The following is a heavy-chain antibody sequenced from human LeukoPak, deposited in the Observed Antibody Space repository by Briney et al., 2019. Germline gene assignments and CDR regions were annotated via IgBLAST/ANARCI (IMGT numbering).Heavy chain of an antibody. CDR3: ARRPARVTMIRAAFDI. V-gene: IGHV4-59*08. D-gene: IGHD3-22*01. Sequence: SETLSLTCTVSGGSISSYSWSWIRQPPGKGLEWIGYISYSGSTNYNPSLNSRVTISLDTSKNQSSLKVNSVTAADTAVYYCARRPARVTMIRAAFDIWGQGTMVTVSS. CDR1: GGSISSYS. CDR2: ISYSGST. J-gene: IGHJ3*02.